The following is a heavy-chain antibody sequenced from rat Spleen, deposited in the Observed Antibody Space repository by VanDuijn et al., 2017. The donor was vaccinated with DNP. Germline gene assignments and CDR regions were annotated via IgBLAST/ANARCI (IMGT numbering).Heavy chain of an antibody. Sequence: EVQLKESGPGLVQPSQTLSLTCTVSGFSLTDYSVHWVRQPPGKGLEWMGVMWSDGDTSYNSALKSRLSISRDTSKSQVFLKMNSLQTEDIGTYYCAREHILQPFDYWGQGVMVTVSS. CDR2: MWSDGDT. V-gene: IGHV2S63*01. D-gene: IGHD1-6*01. CDR1: GFSLTDYS. CDR3: AREHILQPFDY. J-gene: IGHJ2*01.